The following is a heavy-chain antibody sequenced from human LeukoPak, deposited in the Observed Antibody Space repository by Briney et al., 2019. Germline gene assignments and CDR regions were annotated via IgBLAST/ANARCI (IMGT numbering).Heavy chain of an antibody. J-gene: IGHJ6*02. D-gene: IGHD2-15*01. V-gene: IGHV1-2*02. CDR1: GYTFTGYY. CDR2: INPNSGGT. Sequence: ASVKVSCKASGYTFTGYYMHWVRQAPGQGLEWMGWINPNSGGTNYAQKFQGRVTMTRDTSISTAYMELSRLRSDDTAVYYCARLYVVVAATQYYYYGIDVWGQGTTVTVSS. CDR3: ARLYVVVAATQYYYYGIDV.